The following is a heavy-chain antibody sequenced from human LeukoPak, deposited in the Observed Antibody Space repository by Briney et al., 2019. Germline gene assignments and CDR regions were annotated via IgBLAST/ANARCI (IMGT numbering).Heavy chain of an antibody. CDR3: ARRYCSGGSCPNCFGH. V-gene: IGHV4-59*01. J-gene: IGHJ5*02. CDR1: GGPMSSYF. Sequence: SETVSLICTVSGGPMSSYFRSWIRQPPGKELEWIGYIYYSGNTNYNPSLKSRVTISIDTSKNQFSLNLNSVTAADTAVYYCARRYCSGGSCPNCFGHWGQGTLVTVSS. D-gene: IGHD2-15*01. CDR2: IYYSGNT.